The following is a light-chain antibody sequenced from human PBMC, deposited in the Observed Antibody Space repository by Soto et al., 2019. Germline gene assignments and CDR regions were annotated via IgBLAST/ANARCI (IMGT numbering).Light chain of an antibody. CDR1: QSVTSY. CDR3: QQLSNWPPIT. CDR2: DAS. Sequence: EIVLTQSPATLSLSPGERATLSCRASQSVTSYLAWYQQKPGQAPRLLIYDASSRATDIPARFSGSGSGTDFTLTISSLEPEDFAVYYCQQLSNWPPITFGQGTRLEIK. J-gene: IGKJ5*01. V-gene: IGKV3-11*01.